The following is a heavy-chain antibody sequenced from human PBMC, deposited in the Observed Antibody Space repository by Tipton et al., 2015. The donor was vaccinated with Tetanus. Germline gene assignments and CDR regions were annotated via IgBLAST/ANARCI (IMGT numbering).Heavy chain of an antibody. J-gene: IGHJ4*02. CDR3: ARYKTSLVTPGKYFDS. V-gene: IGHV4-30-4*07. CDR1: GGSIRSGDYS. D-gene: IGHD4-23*01. Sequence: TLSLTCAVSGGSIRSGDYSWNWIRQPPGKGLEWLAYISGSGATNSNYYLKSRITMTRNTSRNQFSLSLRSVTAADTAVYFCARYKTSLVTPGKYFDSWGQGALVTVSS. CDR2: ISGSGAT.